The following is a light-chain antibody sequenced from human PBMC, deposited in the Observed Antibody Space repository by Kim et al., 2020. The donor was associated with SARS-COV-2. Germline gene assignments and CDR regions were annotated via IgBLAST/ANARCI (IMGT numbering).Light chain of an antibody. CDR1: QSLLHTNGKNY. V-gene: IGKV2-28*01. J-gene: IGKJ1*01. CDR3: MQALQTTWT. CDR2: FGS. Sequence: DIVMAQSPLSLSATPGEPASISCRSSQSLLHTNGKNYLDWYVQKPGQSPKFLFYFGSDRASGVSDRFSASGSGTDFTLKISRVEAEDVGVYYCMQALQTTWTFGQGTKVDIK.